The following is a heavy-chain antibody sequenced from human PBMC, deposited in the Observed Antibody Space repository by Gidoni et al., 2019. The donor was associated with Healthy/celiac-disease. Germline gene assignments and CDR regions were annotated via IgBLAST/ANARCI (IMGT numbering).Heavy chain of an antibody. CDR3: VVTGSGSYHVTFDY. D-gene: IGHD3-10*01. CDR2: ISSSSSYI. Sequence: EVQLVESGGGLVKPGGSLRLSCAASGFTFSSYSMNWVRQAPGKGLEWVSSISSSSSYIYYADSVKGRFTISRDNAKNSLYLQMNSLRAEDTAVYYCVVTGSGSYHVTFDYWGQGTLVTVSS. CDR1: GFTFSSYS. J-gene: IGHJ4*02. V-gene: IGHV3-21*01.